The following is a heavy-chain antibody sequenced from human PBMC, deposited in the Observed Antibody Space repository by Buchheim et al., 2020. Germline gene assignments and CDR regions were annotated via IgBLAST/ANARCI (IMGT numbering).Heavy chain of an antibody. CDR2: ISYDGSVD. CDR3: TKEPLVNTGYYYPH. J-gene: IGHJ4*02. CDR1: GFIFSNFG. D-gene: IGHD2/OR15-2a*01. V-gene: IGHV3-30*18. Sequence: QVQLVESGGGVVQPGTSLRLSCAASGFIFSNFGMHWVRRAPGKGLEWVAVISYDGSVDYYAASVKGRFTISRDNSKNTMWLQMNSLRPEDTAVYYCTKEPLVNTGYYYPHWGQGTL.